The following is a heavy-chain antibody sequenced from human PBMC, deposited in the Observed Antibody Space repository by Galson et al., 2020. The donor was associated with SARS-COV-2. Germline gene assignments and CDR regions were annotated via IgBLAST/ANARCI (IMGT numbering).Heavy chain of an antibody. CDR1: EFTFSSYT. CDR3: ARAVVPPSVLIGNYYYGMDV. J-gene: IGHJ6*02. CDR2: ISYDGSNQ. D-gene: IGHD2-2*01. Sequence: GGSLRLSCAASEFTFSSYTMHWVRQAPGKGLEWVTVISYDGSNQYYADSVKGRFTISRDNSKNTLYLQMNSLRAEDTAVYYCARAVVPPSVLIGNYYYGMDVWGQGTTVTVSS. V-gene: IGHV3-30*04.